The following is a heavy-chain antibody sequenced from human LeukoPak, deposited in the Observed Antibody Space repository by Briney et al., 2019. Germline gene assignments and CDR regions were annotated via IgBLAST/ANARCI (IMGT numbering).Heavy chain of an antibody. D-gene: IGHD5-12*01. J-gene: IGHJ4*02. V-gene: IGHV3-53*01. CDR2: IYSDGST. CDR1: GFTVSSNY. Sequence: GGSLRLSCAASGFTVSSNYMSWVRQAPGKGLEWVSVIYSDGSTYYADSVKGRFTISRDNSKNTLYLQMNSLRAEDTAVYYCARVSSGYGRYFDYWGQGTLVTVSS. CDR3: ARVSSGYGRYFDY.